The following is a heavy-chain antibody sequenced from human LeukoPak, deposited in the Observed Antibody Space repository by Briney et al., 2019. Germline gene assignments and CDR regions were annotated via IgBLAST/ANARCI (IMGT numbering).Heavy chain of an antibody. Sequence: GGSLRLSCAASGFTFSSYAMSWVRQAPGKGLEWVSAISGSGGSTYYADSVKGRFTISRDNSKNTLYLQMNSLRAKDTAVYYCAKGDIVVVPAATDYWGQGTLVTVSS. CDR2: ISGSGGST. V-gene: IGHV3-23*01. CDR3: AKGDIVVVPAATDY. J-gene: IGHJ4*02. D-gene: IGHD2-2*01. CDR1: GFTFSSYA.